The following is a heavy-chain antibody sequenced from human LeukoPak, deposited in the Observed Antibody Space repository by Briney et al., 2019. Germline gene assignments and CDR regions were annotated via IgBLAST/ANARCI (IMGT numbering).Heavy chain of an antibody. Sequence: PGGSLRLSCAASGFTFSSYAMHWVRQAPGRRPEWVAVMTYDGTNIFYSDSVKGRFTISRDNSKNTLFLQMSSLRAEDTAVYYCARDRESSSKGHFDYWGQGTLVTVSS. D-gene: IGHD2-15*01. CDR2: MTYDGTNI. CDR1: GFTFSSYA. J-gene: IGHJ4*02. CDR3: ARDRESSSKGHFDY. V-gene: IGHV3-30-3*01.